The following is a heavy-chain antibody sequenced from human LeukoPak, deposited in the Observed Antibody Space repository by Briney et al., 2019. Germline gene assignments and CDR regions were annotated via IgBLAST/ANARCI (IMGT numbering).Heavy chain of an antibody. D-gene: IGHD6-13*01. J-gene: IGHJ4*02. Sequence: PSETLSLTCTVSGGFIDNYYWSWIRQPPGKGLEWIGFIYYSGATNYNPSLKSRVAISVDMSKSQFSLSLTSVTAADTAVYYCARGAAGTEDYWGQGTLVTVSS. CDR2: IYYSGAT. CDR1: GGFIDNYY. V-gene: IGHV4-59*01. CDR3: ARGAAGTEDY.